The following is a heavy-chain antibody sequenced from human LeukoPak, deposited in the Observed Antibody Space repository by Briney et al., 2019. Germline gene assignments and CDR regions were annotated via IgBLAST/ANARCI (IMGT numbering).Heavy chain of an antibody. V-gene: IGHV1-8*01. CDR1: GYTFTNYH. CDR2: IDPNNGNT. D-gene: IGHD2-15*01. J-gene: IGHJ4*02. CDR3: ARGVEAGVDF. Sequence: GASVKVSCKASGYTFTNYHVNWVRQATGQGLEWMGWIDPNNGNTDYAQKFLGRVTMTTDTSISTAYMEVSSLTYEDTAVYYCARGVEAGVDFWGQGTLVTVSS.